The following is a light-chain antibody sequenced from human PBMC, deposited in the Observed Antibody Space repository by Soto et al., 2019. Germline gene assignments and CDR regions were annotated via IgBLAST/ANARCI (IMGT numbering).Light chain of an antibody. Sequence: DIQMTQSPSTLSSSVGDRVTITCRASKSISSSLAWYQQKPGKAPKLLIFDASSLESGVPSRFSGSGSGTEFTLTISSLQPDDFATYYCQQYNSYSTFGQGTKVDIK. CDR2: DAS. CDR3: QQYNSYST. CDR1: KSISSS. V-gene: IGKV1-5*01. J-gene: IGKJ1*01.